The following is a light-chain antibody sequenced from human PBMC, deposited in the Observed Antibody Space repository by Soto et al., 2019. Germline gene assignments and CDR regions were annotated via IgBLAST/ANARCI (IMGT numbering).Light chain of an antibody. V-gene: IGKV1-27*01. CDR2: AAS. CDR3: QKYTNVPA. Sequence: DIQMTQSPSSLSASVGDRVTITCLASQGISYYLAWYQQIPGKVPKLLISAASTLQSGVPSRFSGSGSGTDFTLTISSLQPEDVATYYCQKYTNVPAFGGGTKVEIK. J-gene: IGKJ4*01. CDR1: QGISYY.